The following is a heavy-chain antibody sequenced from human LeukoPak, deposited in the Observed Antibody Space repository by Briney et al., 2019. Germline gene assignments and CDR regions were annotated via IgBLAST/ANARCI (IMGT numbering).Heavy chain of an antibody. J-gene: IGHJ4*02. Sequence: SETLSLTCTVSGGSISSYYWSWLRQPPGKGLEWIGYIYYSGSTNYNPSLKSRVTISVDTSKNQFSLKLSSVTAADTAVYYCARDRNRGDFDYWGRGTLVTVSS. CDR2: IYYSGST. D-gene: IGHD3-10*01. V-gene: IGHV4-59*01. CDR1: GGSISSYY. CDR3: ARDRNRGDFDY.